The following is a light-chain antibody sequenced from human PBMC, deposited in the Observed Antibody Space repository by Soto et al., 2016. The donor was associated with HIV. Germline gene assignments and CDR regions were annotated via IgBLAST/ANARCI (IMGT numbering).Light chain of an antibody. J-gene: IGKJ1*01. CDR2: GAS. CDR3: QQLNSYSWT. CDR1: QGISSY. Sequence: DIQLTQSPSFLSASVGDRLTITCRASQGISSYLAWYQQKPGKAPKLLISGASTLQSGVSSRFGGSGSGTEFTLTISSLQPEDFATYYCQQLNSYSWTFGQGTKVEIK. V-gene: IGKV1-9*01.